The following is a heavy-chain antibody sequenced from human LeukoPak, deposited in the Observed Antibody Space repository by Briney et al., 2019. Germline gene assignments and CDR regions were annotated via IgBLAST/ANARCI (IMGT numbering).Heavy chain of an antibody. CDR1: GGSISSYY. D-gene: IGHD1-26*01. CDR2: IYYSGST. Sequence: KASETLSLTCTVSGGSISSYYWSWIRQPPGKGLEWIGYIYYSGSTNYNPSLKSRVTISVDTSKNQFSLKLSSVTAADTAVYYCARESGEDSGSYYFDYWGQGTLVTVSS. CDR3: ARESGEDSGSYYFDY. V-gene: IGHV4-59*01. J-gene: IGHJ4*02.